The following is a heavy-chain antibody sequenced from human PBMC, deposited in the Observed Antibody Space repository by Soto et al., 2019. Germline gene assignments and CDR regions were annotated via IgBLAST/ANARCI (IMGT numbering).Heavy chain of an antibody. Sequence: LRLSCAASGFTFSSYSMNWVRQAPGKGLEWVSSISSSSSYIYYADSVKGRFTISRDNAKNSLYLQMNSLRAEDTAVYYCARDCGSGGDCYSHNWYFDLWGRGTLVTVSS. CDR2: ISSSSSYI. J-gene: IGHJ2*01. V-gene: IGHV3-21*01. CDR3: ARDCGSGGDCYSHNWYFDL. D-gene: IGHD2-21*02. CDR1: GFTFSSYS.